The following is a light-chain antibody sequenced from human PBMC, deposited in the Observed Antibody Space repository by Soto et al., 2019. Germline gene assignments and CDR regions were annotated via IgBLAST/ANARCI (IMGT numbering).Light chain of an antibody. V-gene: IGLV4-69*01. CDR2: VDSDGSH. CDR1: SGHNNYA. CDR3: QTWGTGIVV. Sequence: QSVLTQSPSASASLGASVKLTCTLNSGHNNYAITWHQQQPEKGPRYLMKVDSDGSHNKGGGIPDRFSGSSSGAERYLTISSLQSEDEADYYCQTWGTGIVVFGGGTKLTVL. J-gene: IGLJ2*01.